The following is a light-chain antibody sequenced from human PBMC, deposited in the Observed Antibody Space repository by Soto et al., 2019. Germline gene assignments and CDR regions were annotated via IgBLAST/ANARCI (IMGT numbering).Light chain of an antibody. CDR3: SSYTSSSTYVV. Sequence: QSALTQPASVSGSPGQSITISCTGTSRDVGGYNYVSWYQQHPGKAPKLMIYDVSNRPSGVSNRFSGSKSGNTASRTISGLQAEDEADYYCSSYTSSSTYVVFGGGTQLTVL. J-gene: IGLJ2*01. V-gene: IGLV2-14*01. CDR1: SRDVGGYNY. CDR2: DVS.